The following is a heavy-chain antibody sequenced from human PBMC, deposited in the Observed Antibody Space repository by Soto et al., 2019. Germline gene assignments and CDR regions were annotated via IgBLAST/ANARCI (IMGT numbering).Heavy chain of an antibody. V-gene: IGHV4-31*03. D-gene: IGHD3-16*01. CDR1: GGSISSGGYY. CDR2: IYYSGST. J-gene: IGHJ5*02. CDR3: ARSRLRPWFDP. Sequence: SETLSLTCTVSGGSISSGGYYWSWIRQHPGKGLEWIGYIYYSGSTYYNPSLKSRVTISVDTSKNQFSLKLSSVTAADTAVYYCARSRLRPWFDPWGQGTLVTVSS.